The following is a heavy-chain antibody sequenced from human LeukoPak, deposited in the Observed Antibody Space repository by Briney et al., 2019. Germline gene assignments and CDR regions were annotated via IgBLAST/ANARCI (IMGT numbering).Heavy chain of an antibody. V-gene: IGHV1-2*02. Sequence: ASVKVSCKASGYTFTSYDINWVRQAPGQGLEWMGWINPNSGGTNYAQKFQGRVTMTRDTSISTAYMELSRLRSDDTAVYYCARGGSGWSLVYWGQGTLVSVSS. D-gene: IGHD6-19*01. CDR3: ARGGSGWSLVY. CDR1: GYTFTSYD. J-gene: IGHJ4*02. CDR2: INPNSGGT.